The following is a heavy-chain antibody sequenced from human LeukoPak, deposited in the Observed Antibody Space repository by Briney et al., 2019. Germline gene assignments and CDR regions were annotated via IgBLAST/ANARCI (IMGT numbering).Heavy chain of an antibody. D-gene: IGHD1-14*01. CDR2: IYYSGST. J-gene: IGHJ3*02. CDR1: GGSINSYC. V-gene: IGHV4-59*07. CDR3: ARVHRLVPEPFHI. Sequence: PSDTLSLTRTVSGGSINSYCWSWIRQPPRKGLEWIGSIYYSGSTNYNPSLKSRITISVVTSKNQFSLNLRPVTAADAAVFYCARVHRLVPEPFHIWAQGTMVIVSS.